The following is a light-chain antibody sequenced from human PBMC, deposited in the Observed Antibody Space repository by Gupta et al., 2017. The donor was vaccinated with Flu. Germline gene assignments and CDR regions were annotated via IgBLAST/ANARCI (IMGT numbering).Light chain of an antibody. V-gene: IGKV3-20*01. CDR1: QSVSSSY. CDR2: GAS. Sequence: EIVLTQSPGTLSLSPGERATLSCRASQSVSSSYLAWYQQKPGQAPRLLIYGASSRATGIPDRFSGSGSGTDFTLTISRLEPEDFAVYYWQQYGNSPRTLGKGTKVEI. CDR3: QQYGNSPRT. J-gene: IGKJ1*01.